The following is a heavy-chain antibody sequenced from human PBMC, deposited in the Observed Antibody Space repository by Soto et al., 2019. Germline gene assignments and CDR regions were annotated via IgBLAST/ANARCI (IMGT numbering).Heavy chain of an antibody. J-gene: IGHJ6*02. Sequence: QVQLQESGPGLVKPSGTLSLTCAVSGGSISSSNWWSWVRQPPGKGLEWIGEIYHSGSTNYNPSLKSRVTISADQSKHHLSLKLSSVTAADTAVYYCARVSGSYYYGMDVWGQGTTVTVSS. CDR2: IYHSGST. V-gene: IGHV4-4*02. CDR1: GGSISSSNW. D-gene: IGHD1-26*01. CDR3: ARVSGSYYYGMDV.